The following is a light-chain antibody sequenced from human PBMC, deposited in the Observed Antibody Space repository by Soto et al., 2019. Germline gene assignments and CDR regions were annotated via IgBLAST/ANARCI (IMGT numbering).Light chain of an antibody. CDR2: DNN. V-gene: IGLV1-51*01. CDR1: RSNVGNNY. J-gene: IGLJ3*02. Sequence: SVLTQPPSVSAAPGQRVTITCSGNRSNVGNNYVSWYRQVPGTAPKRLIFDNNKRPSGIPDRFSGSKSGTSATLGIAGLQTGDEADYYCAGGDSSLRVVLFGGGTK. CDR3: AGGDSSLRVVL.